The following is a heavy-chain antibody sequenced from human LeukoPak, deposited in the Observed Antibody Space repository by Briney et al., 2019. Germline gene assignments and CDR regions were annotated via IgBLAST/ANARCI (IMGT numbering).Heavy chain of an antibody. CDR3: ARAGAGAYYFDY. Sequence: PGGSLRRSCAASGFTFSSYAMHWVRQAPGKGLEWVAVISYDGSNKYYADSVKGRFTISRDNCKNTLYLQMNSLRAEDTDVYYCARAGAGAYYFDYWGQGTLVTVSS. J-gene: IGHJ4*02. V-gene: IGHV3-30*01. D-gene: IGHD6-19*01. CDR2: ISYDGSNK. CDR1: GFTFSSYA.